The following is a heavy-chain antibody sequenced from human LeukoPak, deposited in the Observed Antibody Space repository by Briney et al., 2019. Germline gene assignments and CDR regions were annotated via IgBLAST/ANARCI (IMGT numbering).Heavy chain of an antibody. Sequence: KPSETLSLTCAVYGGSFSGYYWSWIRQPPGKGLEWIGEINHSGSTNYNPSLKSRVTISVDTSKNQFSLKLSSVTAADTAVYYCARGRVSGTGYHDSSGYRYPYYYYGMDVWGQGTTVTVSS. V-gene: IGHV4-34*01. D-gene: IGHD3-22*01. CDR3: ARGRVSGTGYHDSSGYRYPYYYYGMDV. J-gene: IGHJ6*02. CDR2: INHSGST. CDR1: GGSFSGYY.